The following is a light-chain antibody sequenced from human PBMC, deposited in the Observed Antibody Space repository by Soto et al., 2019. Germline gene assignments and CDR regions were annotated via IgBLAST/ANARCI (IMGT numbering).Light chain of an antibody. J-gene: IGKJ5*01. CDR3: QQYNTWFPIP. CDR1: QSVSSSY. V-gene: IGKV3-15*01. Sequence: IVLVKAPSTLSLSPGERATVSCRSSQSVSSSYLARYQQKPAQAPRLLIFGASTTATGIPARFSGSGSGTEFTLTISSLQPEDFVVYYCQQYNTWFPIPFAQGRRLE. CDR2: GAS.